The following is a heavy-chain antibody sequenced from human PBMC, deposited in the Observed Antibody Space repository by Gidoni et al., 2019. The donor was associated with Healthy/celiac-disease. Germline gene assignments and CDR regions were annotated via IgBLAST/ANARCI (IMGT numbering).Heavy chain of an antibody. CDR1: GFTFQRYG. V-gene: IGHV3-33*01. Sequence: QVKLVESGGGMVQPGRSRSLLCAASGFTFQRYGIHWVRQAPGKGLEWLAVIWYDGSNKYYADSVKGRFTISRDNSKNTLYLQMNSLRAEDTAVYYCARDVSRGGVNWYYFDYWGQGTLVTVSS. J-gene: IGHJ4*02. D-gene: IGHD2-8*02. CDR3: ARDVSRGGVNWYYFDY. CDR2: IWYDGSNK.